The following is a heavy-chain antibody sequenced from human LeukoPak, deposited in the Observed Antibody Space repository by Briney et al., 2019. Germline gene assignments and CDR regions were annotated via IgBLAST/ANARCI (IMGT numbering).Heavy chain of an antibody. CDR1: GFTFSSYG. V-gene: IGHV3-30*18. CDR3: AKDGHQYYNYGMDV. J-gene: IGHJ6*04. CDR2: ISYDGSNK. Sequence: GGSLRLSCAASGFTFSSYGMHWVRQAPGQGLEWVAVISYDGSNKYYADSVKGRFTISRDNSKNTLYLQMNSLRADDTAVYYCAKDGHQYYNYGMDVWGKGTTVTVSS.